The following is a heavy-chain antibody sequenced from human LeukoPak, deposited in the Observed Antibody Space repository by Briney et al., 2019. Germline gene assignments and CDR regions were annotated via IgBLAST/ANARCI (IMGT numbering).Heavy chain of an antibody. CDR3: ARADSSGWYGLVDY. D-gene: IGHD6-19*01. J-gene: IGHJ4*02. Sequence: ASVKVSCKASGYTFTSYGISWVRQAPGQRLEWMGWINAGNGNTKYSQKFQGRVTITRDTSASTAYMELSSLRSEDTAVYYCARADSSGWYGLVDYWGQGTLVTVSS. V-gene: IGHV1-3*01. CDR1: GYTFTSYG. CDR2: INAGNGNT.